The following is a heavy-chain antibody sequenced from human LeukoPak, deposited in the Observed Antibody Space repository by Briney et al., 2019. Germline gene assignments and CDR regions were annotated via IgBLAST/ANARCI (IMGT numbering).Heavy chain of an antibody. CDR2: IHYTGST. D-gene: IGHD6-13*01. Sequence: PSETLSLTCTVSGGSIRSYYWSWIRQPPGKGLEWIGYIHYTGSTNYNPSPKSRVTISVDTSKNQFSLQLSSVTATDTAVYFCARHSSSWYPDYWGQGTLVTVSS. V-gene: IGHV4-59*08. CDR1: GGSIRSYY. CDR3: ARHSSSWYPDY. J-gene: IGHJ4*02.